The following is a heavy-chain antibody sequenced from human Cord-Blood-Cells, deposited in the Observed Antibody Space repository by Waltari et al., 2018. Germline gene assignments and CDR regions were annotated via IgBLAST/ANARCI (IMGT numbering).Heavy chain of an antibody. CDR2: IWYDGSNK. V-gene: IGHV3-33*01. Sequence: QVQLVESGGGVVQPGRSLRLSCAASGFTFSSYGLHWARQAPGKGLEWVAVIWYDGSNKYYADSVKGRFTISRDNSKNTLYLQMNSLRAEDTAVYYCARDAAIVVVPAAIDYWGQGTLVTVSS. J-gene: IGHJ4*02. CDR3: ARDAAIVVVPAAIDY. CDR1: GFTFSSYG. D-gene: IGHD2-2*01.